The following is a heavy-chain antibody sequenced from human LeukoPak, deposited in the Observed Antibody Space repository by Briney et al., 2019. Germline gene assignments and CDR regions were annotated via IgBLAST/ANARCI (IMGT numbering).Heavy chain of an antibody. CDR2: IYPGDSDT. Sequence: GESLKISCQGSGYSFISYWIGWVRQMPGQGLEWMGSIYPGDSDTRYSPSFQGQVTISADKSISTAYLQWSSLKASDTAMYYCARWSYYDSSGYYYNFDYWGQGTLVTVSS. J-gene: IGHJ4*02. CDR1: GYSFISYW. D-gene: IGHD3-22*01. V-gene: IGHV5-51*01. CDR3: ARWSYYDSSGYYYNFDY.